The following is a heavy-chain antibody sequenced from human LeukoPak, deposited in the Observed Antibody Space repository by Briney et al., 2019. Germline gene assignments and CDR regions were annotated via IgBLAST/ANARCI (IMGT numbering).Heavy chain of an antibody. CDR2: IYYSGST. V-gene: IGHV4-39*01. J-gene: IGHJ4*02. D-gene: IGHD1-20*01. Sequence: SETLSLTCTVSGGSISSSSYYWGWIRQPPGKGLEWIGSIYYSGSTHYNPSLKSRVTISVDTSKNQFSLKLSSVTAAETAIYYCARQIGNWSFDPFDYWGQGTLVTVSS. CDR3: ARQIGNWSFDPFDY. CDR1: GGSISSSSYY.